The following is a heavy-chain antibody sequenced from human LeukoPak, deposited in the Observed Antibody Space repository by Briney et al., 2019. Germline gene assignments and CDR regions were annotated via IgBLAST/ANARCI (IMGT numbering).Heavy chain of an antibody. Sequence: ASVKVSCKVSGYTLTELSMHWVRQAPGKGLEWMGGLDPEDGETIYAQKFQGRVTMTEDTSTDTAYMELSSLRSEDTAVYYCATTLGVGATTAFDIWGQGTMVTVSS. CDR2: LDPEDGET. D-gene: IGHD1-26*01. CDR3: ATTLGVGATTAFDI. V-gene: IGHV1-24*01. J-gene: IGHJ3*02. CDR1: GYTLTELS.